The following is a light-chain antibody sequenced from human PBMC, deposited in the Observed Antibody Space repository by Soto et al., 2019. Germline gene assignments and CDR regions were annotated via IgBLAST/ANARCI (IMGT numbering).Light chain of an antibody. CDR3: QSYDSSLSGSEV. V-gene: IGLV1-40*01. J-gene: IGLJ2*01. CDR2: GIS. Sequence: QSVLTQPPSVSGAPGQRVTISCTGSSSNIGAGYDVHWYQQLPGTAPKLLIYGISNRPSGVPDRFSGSKSGTSASLAITGLQAEDEADYYCQSYDSSLSGSEVFGGGTKVTVL. CDR1: SSNIGAGYD.